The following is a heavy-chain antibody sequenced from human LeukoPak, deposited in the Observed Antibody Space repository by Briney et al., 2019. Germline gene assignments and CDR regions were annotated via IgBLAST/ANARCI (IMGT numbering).Heavy chain of an antibody. CDR1: GYSISSGYY. Sequence: SETLSLTCAVPGYSISSGYYWGWIRQPPGKGLEWIGSIYHSGSTYYNPSLKSRVTISVDTSKNQFSLKLSSVTAADTAVYYCARRGDFWEIDYWGQGTLVTVSS. J-gene: IGHJ4*02. V-gene: IGHV4-38-2*01. CDR3: ARRGDFWEIDY. D-gene: IGHD3-3*01. CDR2: IYHSGST.